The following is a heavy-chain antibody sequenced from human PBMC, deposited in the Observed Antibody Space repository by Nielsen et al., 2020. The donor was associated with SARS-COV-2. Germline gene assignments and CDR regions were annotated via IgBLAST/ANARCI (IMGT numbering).Heavy chain of an antibody. Sequence: LRLCCSVSGGSIRSGGYFWNWIRQHPGKGLEWIGNVYDSGSTNYNPSLKSRVTISVDTSKNQFSLKLSSVTAADTAVYYCARDGMVRGGNWFDPWGQGTLVTVSS. CDR3: ARDGMVRGGNWFDP. V-gene: IGHV4-31*02. CDR1: GGSIRSGGYF. CDR2: VYDSGST. D-gene: IGHD3-10*01. J-gene: IGHJ5*02.